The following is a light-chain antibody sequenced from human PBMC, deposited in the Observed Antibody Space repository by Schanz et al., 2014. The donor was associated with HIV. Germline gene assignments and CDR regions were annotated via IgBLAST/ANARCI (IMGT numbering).Light chain of an antibody. CDR2: EAS. J-gene: IGKJ2*03. CDR1: QSISGW. Sequence: DIQMTQSPSTLSASVGARITITCRASQSISGWLAWYQQKPGEAPNLLISEASTLKSGVPSRFSGSGSGTDFTLTISSLQPDDFATYYCLQYNDYAYSFGQGTKLEIK. V-gene: IGKV1-5*03. CDR3: LQYNDYAYS.